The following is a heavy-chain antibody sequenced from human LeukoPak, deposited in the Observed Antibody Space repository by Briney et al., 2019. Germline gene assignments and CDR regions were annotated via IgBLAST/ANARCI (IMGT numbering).Heavy chain of an antibody. V-gene: IGHV4-4*07. CDR1: GGSISSYY. CDR2: IYTSGST. J-gene: IGHJ3*02. D-gene: IGHD3-22*01. Sequence: SETLSLTCTVSGGSISSYYWSWLRQPAGKGLEWIGRIYTSGSTNYNPSLKSRVTMSVDTSKNQFSLKLSSVTAADTAVYYCARDRGVYYYDSSGYLDAFDIWGQGTMVTVSS. CDR3: ARDRGVYYYDSSGYLDAFDI.